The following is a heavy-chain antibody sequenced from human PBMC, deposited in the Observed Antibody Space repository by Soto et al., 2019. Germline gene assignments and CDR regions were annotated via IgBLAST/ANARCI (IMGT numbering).Heavy chain of an antibody. CDR3: AISYSNYAPSDC. D-gene: IGHD4-4*01. Sequence: QVQLVQSGAEVKKPGASVKVSCKTSGYTFTNYYMHWVRQAPGQGLEWMGWINPNSGGTYYEQKFQGGVTKTMDASISPAYMELSSLTPIGSAVYFWAISYSNYAPSDCWGQGTLVTVSS. CDR1: GYTFTNYY. V-gene: IGHV1-2*02. CDR2: INPNSGGT. J-gene: IGHJ4*02.